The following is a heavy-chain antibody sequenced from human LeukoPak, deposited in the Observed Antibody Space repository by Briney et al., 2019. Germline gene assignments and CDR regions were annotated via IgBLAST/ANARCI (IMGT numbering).Heavy chain of an antibody. V-gene: IGHV4-34*01. J-gene: IGHJ4*02. CDR1: GGSFSGYY. Sequence: SETLSLTCAVYGGSFSGYYWSWIRQPPGKGLEWIGEINHSGSTNYNPSLKSRVTISVDTSKSQFSLKLSSVTAADTAVYYCARERITMIVVAGIDYWGQGTLVTVSS. D-gene: IGHD3-22*01. CDR2: INHSGST. CDR3: ARERITMIVVAGIDY.